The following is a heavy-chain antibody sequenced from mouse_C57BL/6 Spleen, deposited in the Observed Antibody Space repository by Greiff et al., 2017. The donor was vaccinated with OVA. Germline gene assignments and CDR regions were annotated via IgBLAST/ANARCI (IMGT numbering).Heavy chain of an antibody. CDR3: AREDYVSSYGYFDV. D-gene: IGHD1-1*01. J-gene: IGHJ1*03. CDR2: INPSNGGN. V-gene: IGHV1-53*01. Sequence: VQLQESGTELVKPGASVKLSCKASGYTFTSYWMHWVKQRPGQGLEWIGNINPSNGGNKYNEKFKSKATLTVDKSSSPAYMQLSSLTSEDSAVYYRAREDYVSSYGYFDVWGTGTTVTVSS. CDR1: GYTFTSYW.